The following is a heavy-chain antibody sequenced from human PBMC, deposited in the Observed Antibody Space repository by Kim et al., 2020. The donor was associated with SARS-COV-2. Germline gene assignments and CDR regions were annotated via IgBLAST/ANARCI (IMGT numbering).Heavy chain of an antibody. CDR1: GGSISSGDYY. CDR3: ARTPRWGYGDYAETDY. V-gene: IGHV4-30-4*01. CDR2: IYYSGST. D-gene: IGHD4-17*01. Sequence: SETLSLTCTVSGGSISSGDYYWSWIRQPPGKGLEWIGYIYYSGSTYYNPSLKSRVTISVDTSKNQFSLKLSSVTAADAAVYYCARTPRWGYGDYAETDYWGQGTLVTVSS. J-gene: IGHJ4*02.